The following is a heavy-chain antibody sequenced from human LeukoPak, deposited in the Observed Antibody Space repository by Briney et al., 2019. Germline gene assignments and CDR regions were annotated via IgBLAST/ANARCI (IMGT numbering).Heavy chain of an antibody. J-gene: IGHJ4*02. CDR1: GFTFSSYA. Sequence: GGSLRLSCAASGFTFSSYAMSWVRQAPGKGLEWVSIVSNSGGVSTYYADSVKGRFTISRDNSKNTLYLQMNSLRAEDTAIYYCAKGVDFDHWGQGTLVTVSS. V-gene: IGHV3-23*01. CDR3: AKGVDFDH. CDR2: VSNSGGVST.